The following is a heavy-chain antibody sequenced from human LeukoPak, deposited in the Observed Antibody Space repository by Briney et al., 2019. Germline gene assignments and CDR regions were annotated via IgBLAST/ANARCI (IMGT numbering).Heavy chain of an antibody. V-gene: IGHV3-30*18. CDR2: ISYDGSNK. D-gene: IGHD5-18*01. CDR3: AKEGYSYGIDY. CDR1: GFTFSSYG. Sequence: GGSLRLSCAASGFTFSSYGMHWVRQAPGKGLEWVAVISYDGSNKYYADSVKGRFTISRDNSKNTLYLQMNSLRAEDTAVYYCAKEGYSYGIDYWGQGTRVTVSS. J-gene: IGHJ4*02.